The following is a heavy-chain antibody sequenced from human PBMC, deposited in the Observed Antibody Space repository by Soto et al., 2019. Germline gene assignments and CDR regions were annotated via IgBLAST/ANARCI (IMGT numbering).Heavy chain of an antibody. J-gene: IGHJ4*02. CDR1: GFTFSSYE. Sequence: DVQLVESGGDLVQPGGSLRLSCVASGFTFSSYEMNWVRQAPGKGLEWVSYIGSSGSGIYYADFVKGRFTISRDNAKKSLYLQMNSLRAEDTPVYYCARDSTDSGSLDYWGQGTLVTVSS. V-gene: IGHV3-48*03. CDR3: ARDSTDSGSLDY. CDR2: IGSSGSGI. D-gene: IGHD1-26*01.